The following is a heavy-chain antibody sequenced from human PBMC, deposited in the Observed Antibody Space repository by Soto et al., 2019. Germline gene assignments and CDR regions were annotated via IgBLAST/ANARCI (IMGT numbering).Heavy chain of an antibody. V-gene: IGHV4-30-4*01. D-gene: IGHD1-1*01. CDR1: GGSISSGDYY. CDR3: AREAWNTYGMDV. Sequence: SETLSLTCTVSGGSISSGDYYWSWIRQPPGKGLEWIGYIYYSGSTYYNPSLKSRVTISVDTSKNQFSLKLSSVTAADTAVYYCAREAWNTYGMDVWGQGTTVTVSS. J-gene: IGHJ6*02. CDR2: IYYSGST.